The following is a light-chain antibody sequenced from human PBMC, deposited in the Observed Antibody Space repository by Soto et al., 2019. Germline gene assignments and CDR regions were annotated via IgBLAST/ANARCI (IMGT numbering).Light chain of an antibody. CDR2: AAS. V-gene: IGKV1-8*01. Sequence: AIRMTQSPSSLSASTGDRVTITCRASQGISSYLAWYQQKPGKAPKLLIYAASTLQSGVPSRFSGSGSGTEFTLTISSLQPEDFATYYCQQLNNFLTFGPGTKVDFK. CDR3: QQLNNFLT. J-gene: IGKJ3*01. CDR1: QGISSY.